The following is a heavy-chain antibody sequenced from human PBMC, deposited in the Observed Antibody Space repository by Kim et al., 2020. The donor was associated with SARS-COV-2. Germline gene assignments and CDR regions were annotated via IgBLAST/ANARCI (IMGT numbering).Heavy chain of an antibody. V-gene: IGHV3-11*01. CDR1: GFTFSDYY. CDR2: ISSSGSTI. D-gene: IGHD4-17*01. Sequence: GGSLRLSCAASGFTFSDYYMSWIRQAPGKGLEWVSYISSSGSTIYYADSVKGRFTISRDNAKNSLYLQMNSLRAEDTSVYYCARRDNTVTPYYYMDVWGKGTPVTVSS. CDR3: ARRDNTVTPYYYMDV. J-gene: IGHJ6*03.